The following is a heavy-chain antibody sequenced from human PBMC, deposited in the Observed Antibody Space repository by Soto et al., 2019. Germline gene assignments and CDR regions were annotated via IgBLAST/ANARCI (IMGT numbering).Heavy chain of an antibody. D-gene: IGHD5-18*01. CDR1: EFSFDDYA. J-gene: IGHJ4*02. V-gene: IGHV3-23*01. CDR3: AKGGYTYGFPFDC. CDR2: ISDSGGST. Sequence: GGSLRLSCAASEFSFDDYAMSWARQAPGKGVEWVSGISDSGGSTYYADSVKGRFTISRDNSKNTLYLQMNSLRAEDTAVYYCAKGGYTYGFPFDCWGQGTLVTVSS.